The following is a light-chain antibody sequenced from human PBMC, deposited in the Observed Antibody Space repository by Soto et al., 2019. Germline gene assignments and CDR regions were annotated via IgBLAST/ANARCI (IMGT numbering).Light chain of an antibody. CDR3: CSYAGSSPYV. Sequence: QSALTQPASVSGSPGQSTTISCTGTSSDVGSYNLVSWYQQHPGKAPKLMIYEGSKRPSGVSNRFSGSKSGNTASLTISGLQAEDEADYYCCSYAGSSPYVFGTGTKLTVL. CDR1: SSDVGSYNL. V-gene: IGLV2-23*01. CDR2: EGS. J-gene: IGLJ1*01.